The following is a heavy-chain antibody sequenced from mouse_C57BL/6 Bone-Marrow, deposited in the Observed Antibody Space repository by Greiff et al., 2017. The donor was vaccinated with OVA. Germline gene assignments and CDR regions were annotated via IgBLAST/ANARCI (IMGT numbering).Heavy chain of an antibody. V-gene: IGHV14-4*01. J-gene: IGHJ3*01. CDR2: IDPGNGDT. D-gene: IGHD6-1*01. CDR1: GFTIKDDY. Sequence: EVQLQQSGAELVRPGASVKLSCTASGFTIKDDYMHWVKQRPEQGLEWIGWIDPGNGDTNYAAKFQGKATLTADTSSSTAYLQLSSLTSEDSAVYYCAGGHLQARFAYWGQGTLVTVSA. CDR3: AGGHLQARFAY.